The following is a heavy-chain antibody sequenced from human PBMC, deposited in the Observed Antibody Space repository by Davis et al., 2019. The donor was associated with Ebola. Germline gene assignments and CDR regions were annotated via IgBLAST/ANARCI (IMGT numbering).Heavy chain of an antibody. CDR2: IYPGDSDT. J-gene: IGHJ4*02. Sequence: KVSCKGSGYSFTSYWIGWVRQMPGKGLEWMGIIYPGDSDTRYSPSFQGQVTISADKSISTAYLQWSSLKASDTAMYYCARGSVVVAAVFDYWGQGTLDTVSS. D-gene: IGHD2-15*01. CDR3: ARGSVVVAAVFDY. CDR1: GYSFTSYW. V-gene: IGHV5-51*01.